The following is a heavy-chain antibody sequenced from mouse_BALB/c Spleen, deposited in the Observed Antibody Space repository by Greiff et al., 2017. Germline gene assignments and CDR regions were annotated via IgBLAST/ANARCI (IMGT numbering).Heavy chain of an antibody. CDR1: GFNIKDTY. V-gene: IGHV1-69*02. D-gene: IGHD2-14*01. CDR2: IYPSDSYT. Sequence: VQLQESGAELVKPGASVKLSCTASGFNIKDTYMHWVKQRPGQGLEWIGNIYPSDSYTNYNQKFKDKATLTVDKSSSTAYMQLSSPTSEDSAVYYCYRYDDYFDYWGQGTTLTVSS. CDR3: YRYDDYFDY. J-gene: IGHJ2*01.